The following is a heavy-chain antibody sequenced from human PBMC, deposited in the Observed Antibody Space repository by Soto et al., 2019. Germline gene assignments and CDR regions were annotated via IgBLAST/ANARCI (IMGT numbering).Heavy chain of an antibody. Sequence: GGSLRLSCAASGFTFSSYGMHWVRQAPGKGLEWVAVISYDGSNKYYADSVKGRFTISRDNSQNTLYLQMNSMRADDTAVYYCAKAGLPRDLDENGPPFFDYWGQGTLVTVSS. CDR2: ISYDGSNK. CDR1: GFTFSSYG. D-gene: IGHD2-8*01. CDR3: AKAGLPRDLDENGPPFFDY. V-gene: IGHV3-30*18. J-gene: IGHJ4*02.